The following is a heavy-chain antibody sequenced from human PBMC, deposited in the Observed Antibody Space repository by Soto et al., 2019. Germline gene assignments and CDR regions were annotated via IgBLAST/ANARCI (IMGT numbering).Heavy chain of an antibody. CDR1: GYTFTSYG. CDR3: ARDTVTTAPAPFFDY. Sequence: QVQLVQSGAEVKKPGASVKVSCKASGYTFTSYGISWVRQAPGQGLEWMGWISAYNGNTNYAQKLQGRVTMTTDTSTSTAYMELRSLRSDHTGVYYCARDTVTTAPAPFFDYWGQGTLVTVSS. CDR2: ISAYNGNT. D-gene: IGHD4-17*01. V-gene: IGHV1-18*01. J-gene: IGHJ4*02.